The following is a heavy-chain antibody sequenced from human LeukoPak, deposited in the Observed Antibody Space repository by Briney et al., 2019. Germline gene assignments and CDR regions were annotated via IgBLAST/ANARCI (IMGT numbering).Heavy chain of an antibody. CDR3: ASNSGDDFWSGYSDYYYYMDV. Sequence: ASVKVSCKASGGAFSSYAISWVRQAPGQGLECMGGIIPIFGTANYAQKFQGRVTITADESTSTAYMELSSLRSEDTAVYYCASNSGDDFWSGYSDYYYYMDVWGKGTTVTVSS. CDR2: IIPIFGTA. J-gene: IGHJ6*03. D-gene: IGHD3-3*01. CDR1: GGAFSSYA. V-gene: IGHV1-69*13.